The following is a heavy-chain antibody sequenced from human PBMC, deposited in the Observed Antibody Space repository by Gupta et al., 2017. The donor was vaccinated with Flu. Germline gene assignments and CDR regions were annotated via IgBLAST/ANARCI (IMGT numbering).Heavy chain of an antibody. CDR3: ARDRAYSGSYVDY. V-gene: IGHV3-9*01. CDR1: A. CDR2: INWNSGSI. D-gene: IGHD1-26*01. Sequence: AMHYVRQAPGKGLEWVSGINWNSGSIAYAESVKGRFTISRDNAKNSLYLQMNSLRTDDTAFYYCARDRAYSGSYVDYWGQGILVTVSS. J-gene: IGHJ4*02.